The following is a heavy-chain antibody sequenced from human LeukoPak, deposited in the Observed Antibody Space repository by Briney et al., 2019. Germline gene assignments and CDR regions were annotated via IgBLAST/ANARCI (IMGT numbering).Heavy chain of an antibody. CDR2: IYPVDSDT. J-gene: IGHJ5*02. CDR3: ARHGCSTTSCAQFDP. CDR1: GYSFTNYW. V-gene: IGHV5-51*01. Sequence: GESLRISFQGSGYSFTNYWIGWVRQMPGKGLEWMGIIYPVDSDTRYSPSFQGQVTISADKSISTAYLQWSSLKASDTAMYYCARHGCSTTSCAQFDPWGQGTLVTVSS. D-gene: IGHD2-2*01.